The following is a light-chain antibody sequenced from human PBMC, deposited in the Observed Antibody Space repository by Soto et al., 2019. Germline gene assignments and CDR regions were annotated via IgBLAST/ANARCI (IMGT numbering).Light chain of an antibody. Sequence: DIQMTQSPSSLSASVGDRVTITCRASQSISSYLNWYQQKPGKAPKLLIYAASSLQSGVPSRFSGSGSVTDFTLSISRLQPEDFATDYCQQSYRTPLTFGGGTKVYIK. CDR2: AAS. J-gene: IGKJ4*01. CDR1: QSISSY. V-gene: IGKV1-39*01. CDR3: QQSYRTPLT.